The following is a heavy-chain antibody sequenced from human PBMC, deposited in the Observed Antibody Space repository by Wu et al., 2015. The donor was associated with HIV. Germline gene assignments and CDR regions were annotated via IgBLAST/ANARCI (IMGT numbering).Heavy chain of an antibody. D-gene: IGHD2-15*01. V-gene: IGHV1-2*02. CDR1: GYTFTDYF. Sequence: QVHLVQSGAEVKKPGASVKVSCKASGYTFTDYFVYWVRQAPGQNFEWMGWTNVNTGGTNYAPKFQGRVTMTRDTSISTAYIELSGLTSDDTAVYYCTRDELFRVDDAFDMWGQGTLVTVSS. CDR3: TRDELFRVDDAFDM. J-gene: IGHJ3*02. CDR2: TNVNTGGT.